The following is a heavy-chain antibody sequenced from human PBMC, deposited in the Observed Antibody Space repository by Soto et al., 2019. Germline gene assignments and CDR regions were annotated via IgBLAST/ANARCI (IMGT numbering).Heavy chain of an antibody. CDR1: GFTFSNAW. Sequence: GGSLRLSCAASGFTFSNAWMSWVRQAPGKGLEWVGRIKSKTDGGTTDYAAPVKGRFTISRDDSKNTLYLQMNSLKTEDTAVYYCTTDSPTYYYWTNWFDPWGQGTLVTVSS. CDR3: TTDSPTYYYWTNWFDP. J-gene: IGHJ5*02. D-gene: IGHD3-10*01. CDR2: IKSKTDGGTT. V-gene: IGHV3-15*01.